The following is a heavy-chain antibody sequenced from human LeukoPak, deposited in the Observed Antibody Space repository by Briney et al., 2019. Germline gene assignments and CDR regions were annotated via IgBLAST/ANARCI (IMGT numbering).Heavy chain of an antibody. D-gene: IGHD3-9*01. CDR1: GYTFTSYA. J-gene: IGHJ3*02. CDR2: SNAGNGNT. V-gene: IGHV1-3*02. CDR3: ARGLRHFDWLGLQDAFDI. Sequence: ASVKVSCKASGYTFTSYAMHWVRQAPGQRLEWMGWSNAGNGNTKYSQEFQGRVTITRDTPASTAYMELSSLRSEDMAVYYCARGLRHFDWLGLQDAFDIWGQGTMVTVSS.